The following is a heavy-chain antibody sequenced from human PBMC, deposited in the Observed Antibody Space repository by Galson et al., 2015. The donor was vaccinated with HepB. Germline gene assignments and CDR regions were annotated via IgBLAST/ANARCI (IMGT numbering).Heavy chain of an antibody. CDR2: IYYSGST. Sequence: LSLTCTVSGGSISSSSYYWGWIRQPPGKGLEWIGSIYYSGSTYYNPSLKSRVTISVDTSKNQFSLKLSSVTAADTAVYYCARHIYGSGSYGDFDYWGQGTLVTVSS. D-gene: IGHD3-10*01. CDR1: GGSISSSSYY. V-gene: IGHV4-39*01. J-gene: IGHJ4*02. CDR3: ARHIYGSGSYGDFDY.